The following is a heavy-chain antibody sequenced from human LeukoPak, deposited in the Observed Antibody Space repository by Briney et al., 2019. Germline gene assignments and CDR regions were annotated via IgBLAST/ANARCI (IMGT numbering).Heavy chain of an antibody. CDR2: INPNSGGT. V-gene: IGHV1-2*04. CDR3: ARADYEGNNWNDDAFDI. D-gene: IGHD1-1*01. J-gene: IGHJ3*02. Sequence: ASVKVSCKASGYTFIGYYMHWVRQAPGQGLEWMGWINPNSGGTNYAQKFQGWVTMTRDTSISTAYMELSRLRSDDTAVYYCARADYEGNNWNDDAFDIWGQGTVVTVSS. CDR1: GYTFIGYY.